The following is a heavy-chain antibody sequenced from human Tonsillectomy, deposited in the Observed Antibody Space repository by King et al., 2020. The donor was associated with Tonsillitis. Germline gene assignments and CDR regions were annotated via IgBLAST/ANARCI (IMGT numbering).Heavy chain of an antibody. CDR3: TTNGAFDY. CDR1: GFTFNNAW. D-gene: IGHD4-17*01. Sequence: QLVQSGGGLVKTGGSLRLSCAASGFTFNNAWMNWVRQAPGKGLEWGGRIKSKTDGGTTDYTAPVKGRFTISRDDSKDTLYLQMNRLKIEDTAVYYCTTNGAFDYWGQGTRVTVSS. CDR2: IKSKTDGGTT. J-gene: IGHJ4*02. V-gene: IGHV3-15*07.